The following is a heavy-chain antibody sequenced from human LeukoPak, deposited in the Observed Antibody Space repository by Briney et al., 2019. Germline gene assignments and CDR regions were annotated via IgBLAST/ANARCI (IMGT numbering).Heavy chain of an antibody. J-gene: IGHJ4*02. Sequence: PGGSLRLSCAASGFTFSNYWMSWVRQAPGKGLEWVANIKQDGSEKYYVDSVKGRFTISRDNAKNSLYLQMNSLRAEDTAVYYCARIFYHILTRSYYFDYWGQGTLVTVSS. CDR3: ARIFYHILTRSYYFDY. CDR2: IKQDGSEK. D-gene: IGHD3-9*01. V-gene: IGHV3-7*03. CDR1: GFTFSNYW.